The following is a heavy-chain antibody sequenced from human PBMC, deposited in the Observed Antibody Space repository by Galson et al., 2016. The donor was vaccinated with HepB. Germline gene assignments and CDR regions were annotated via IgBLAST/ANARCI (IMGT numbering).Heavy chain of an antibody. J-gene: IGHJ3*02. CDR1: GFTFRSYW. Sequence: SLRLSCAVSGFTFRSYWMSWVRQAPGRGLEWVANIKQDGSEEYYLDSVKGRFTISRDNAKNSLSLQMNSLRVEDTAVYYCARDSWDIVVVSPAMFTFDIWGQGTMVTVSS. CDR3: ARDSWDIVVVSPAMFTFDI. D-gene: IGHD2-2*01. CDR2: IKQDGSEE. V-gene: IGHV3-7*01.